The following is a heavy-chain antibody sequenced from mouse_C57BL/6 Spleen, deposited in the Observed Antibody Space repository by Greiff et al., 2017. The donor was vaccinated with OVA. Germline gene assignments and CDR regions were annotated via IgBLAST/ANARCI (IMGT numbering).Heavy chain of an antibody. CDR1: GFNIKDYY. D-gene: IGHD1-1*01. J-gene: IGHJ4*01. Sequence: EVKLMESGAELVKPGASVKLSCTASGFNIKDYYMHWVKQRTEQGLEWIGRIDPEDGETKYAPKFQGKATITADTSSNTAYLQLSSLTSEDTAVYYCASAQCITTVVAAGDYWGQGTSVTVSS. V-gene: IGHV14-2*01. CDR3: ASAQCITTVVAAGDY. CDR2: IDPEDGET.